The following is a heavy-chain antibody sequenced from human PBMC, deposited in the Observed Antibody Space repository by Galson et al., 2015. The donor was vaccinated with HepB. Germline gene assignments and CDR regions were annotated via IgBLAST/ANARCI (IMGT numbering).Heavy chain of an antibody. J-gene: IGHJ3*02. CDR1: GYTFTSYD. V-gene: IGHV1-8*01. CDR3: ARDDEYQLLGDAFDI. D-gene: IGHD2-2*01. Sequence: SVKVSCRASGYTFTSYDINWVRQATGQGLEWMGWMNPNSGNTGYAQKFQGRVTMTRNTSISTAYMELSSLRSEDTAVYYCARDDEYQLLGDAFDIWGQGTMVTVSS. CDR2: MNPNSGNT.